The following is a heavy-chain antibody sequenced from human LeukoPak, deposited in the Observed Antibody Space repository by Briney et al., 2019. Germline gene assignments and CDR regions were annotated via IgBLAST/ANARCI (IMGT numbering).Heavy chain of an antibody. J-gene: IGHJ6*03. D-gene: IGHD6-13*01. CDR3: ARGGGDRYSSSETHYYYYMDV. CDR2: IIPIFGTA. V-gene: IGHV1-69*05. CDR1: GGTFSSYA. Sequence: SVKVAFKASGGTFSSYAISWVRQAPGQGLEWMGGIIPIFGTANYAQKFQGRVTITTDESTSTAYMELSSLRSEDTAVYYCARGGGDRYSSSETHYYYYMDVWGKGTTVTVSS.